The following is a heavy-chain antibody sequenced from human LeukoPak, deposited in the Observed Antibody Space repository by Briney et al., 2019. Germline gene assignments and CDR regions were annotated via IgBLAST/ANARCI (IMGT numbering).Heavy chain of an antibody. CDR2: IYYSGST. V-gene: IGHV4-59*08. Sequence: SETLSLTCTVSGGSISIYYWSWIRQPPGKGLEWIGYIYYSGSTNYNPSLKSRVTISVDTSKNQFSLKLSSVTAADTAVYYCARSGYYYDSLDYWGQGALVTVS. J-gene: IGHJ4*02. CDR1: GGSISIYY. D-gene: IGHD3-22*01. CDR3: ARSGYYYDSLDY.